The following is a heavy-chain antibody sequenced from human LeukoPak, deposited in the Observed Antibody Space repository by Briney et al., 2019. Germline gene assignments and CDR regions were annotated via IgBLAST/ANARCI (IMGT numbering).Heavy chain of an antibody. V-gene: IGHV4-34*01. Sequence: SDTLSLTCAVYGDSFSGYYWSWIRQPPGKGVEWIGEINHSGSTNYNPSLKSRVTISVDTSKNQFSLKRSSVTAADTAVYYCARGVCSGGGCYGLFNYWGQGTLVTVSS. CDR2: INHSGST. CDR1: GDSFSGYY. D-gene: IGHD2-15*01. J-gene: IGHJ4*02. CDR3: ARGVCSGGGCYGLFNY.